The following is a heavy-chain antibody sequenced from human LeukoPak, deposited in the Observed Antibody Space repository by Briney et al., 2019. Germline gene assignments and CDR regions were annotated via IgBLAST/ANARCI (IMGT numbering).Heavy chain of an antibody. Sequence: ASVKVSCKASGYTFTSYYMHWVRQAPGQGLEWMGIINPSGGSTSYAQKLQGRVTMTTDTSTSTAYMELRSLRSDDTAVYYGARDSGSGWWGSPYYFDYWGQGTLVTVSS. D-gene: IGHD6-19*01. CDR2: INPSGGST. CDR3: ARDSGSGWWGSPYYFDY. V-gene: IGHV1-46*01. J-gene: IGHJ4*02. CDR1: GYTFTSYY.